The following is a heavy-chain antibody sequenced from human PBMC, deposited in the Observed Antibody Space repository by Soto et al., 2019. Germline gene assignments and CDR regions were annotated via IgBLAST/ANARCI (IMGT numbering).Heavy chain of an antibody. CDR1: GGSISSYY. Sequence: SETLSLTCTVSGGSISSYYWSWIRQPPGKGLEWIGYIYYSGSTNYNPSLKSRVTISVDTSKNQFSLKLSSVTAADTAVYYCARQGLWFGELLDYYFDYWGQGTLVTVSS. CDR2: IYYSGST. D-gene: IGHD3-10*01. CDR3: ARQGLWFGELLDYYFDY. J-gene: IGHJ4*02. V-gene: IGHV4-59*08.